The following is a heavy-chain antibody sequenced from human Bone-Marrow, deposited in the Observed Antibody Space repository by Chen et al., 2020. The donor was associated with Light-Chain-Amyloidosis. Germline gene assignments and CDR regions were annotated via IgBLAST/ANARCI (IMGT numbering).Heavy chain of an antibody. CDR1: GGSISSSSYY. CDR2: IYYSGST. Sequence: QPQLQESGPGLVKPSETLSLTCPVSGGSISSSSYYWGWIRQPPGKGLEWIGSIYYSGSTYYNPSLKSRVTISVDTSKNQFSLKLSSVTAADTAVYYCAASVAAPYYFDYWGQGTLVTVSS. D-gene: IGHD6-19*01. CDR3: AASVAAPYYFDY. V-gene: IGHV4-39*01. J-gene: IGHJ4*02.